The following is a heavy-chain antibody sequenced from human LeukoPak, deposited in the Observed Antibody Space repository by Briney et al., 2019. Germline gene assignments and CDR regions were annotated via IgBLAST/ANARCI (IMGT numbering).Heavy chain of an antibody. V-gene: IGHV3-64D*06. CDR1: GFTFSTYV. CDR3: VRGTGY. CDR2: ISSNGDNT. J-gene: IGHJ4*02. Sequence: GGSLRLSCSVSGFTFSTYVMHWVRQAPGKGLEYVSAISSNGDNTYYADSVKGRFTISRDNSKNTLYLQMSSLRADDAAVYYCVRGTGYWGQGTLVTVSS.